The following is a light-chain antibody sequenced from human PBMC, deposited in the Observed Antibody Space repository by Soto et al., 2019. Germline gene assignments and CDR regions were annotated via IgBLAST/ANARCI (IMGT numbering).Light chain of an antibody. CDR3: SSYTSSSTRV. V-gene: IGLV2-14*01. CDR1: SSDVGGYNY. Sequence: QSALTQPASVSGSRGQSITISCTGTSSDVGGYNYVSWYQQHPGKAPKRMIYEVSNRPSGVSNRFSGSKSGNTASLTISGLQAEDEADYYCSSYTSSSTRVFGTGTKLTVL. J-gene: IGLJ1*01. CDR2: EVS.